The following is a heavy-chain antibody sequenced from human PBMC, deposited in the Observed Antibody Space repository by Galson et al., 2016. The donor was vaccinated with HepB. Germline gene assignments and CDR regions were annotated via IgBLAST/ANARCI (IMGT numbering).Heavy chain of an antibody. CDR1: GYTFTNYA. CDR3: ASGRGWSEGSWFDP. D-gene: IGHD6-19*01. Sequence: SVKVSCKASGYTFTNYAIHWVRQVPGQGLEWMGRINPNRGATLYAQQFRGRVTVTRDSSINTVYMELSSLTSADTAVYYCASGRGWSEGSWFDPWGQGTLVIVSS. J-gene: IGHJ5*02. V-gene: IGHV1-2*06. CDR2: INPNRGAT.